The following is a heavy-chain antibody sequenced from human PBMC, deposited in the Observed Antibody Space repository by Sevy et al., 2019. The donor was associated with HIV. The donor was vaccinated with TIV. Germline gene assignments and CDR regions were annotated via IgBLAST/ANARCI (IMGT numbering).Heavy chain of an antibody. D-gene: IGHD3-22*01. Sequence: GGSLRLSCATSGFTFSDHYIDWVRQAPGKGLEWVGRSRNKANGFTTAYAASVKGRFSISRDDSKNSLNLQMNSLTTDDTAVYYCGKIGYYDSRGYSKDALDVWGQGTVVTVSS. CDR3: GKIGYYDSRGYSKDALDV. CDR2: SRNKANGFTT. V-gene: IGHV3-72*01. J-gene: IGHJ3*01. CDR1: GFTFSDHY.